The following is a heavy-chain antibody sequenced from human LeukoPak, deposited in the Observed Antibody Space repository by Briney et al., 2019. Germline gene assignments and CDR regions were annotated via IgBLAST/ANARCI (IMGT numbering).Heavy chain of an antibody. D-gene: IGHD6-13*01. Sequence: GGSLRLSCAASGFTFSSYSMSWVRQASGKGLEWVSAINAGGGTTYYTDSVKGRFTISRDNSKNTLYLQMNSLRAEDTAVYYCAKRIAAAGTNSFFDLWGRGTLVTVSS. CDR2: INAGGGTT. J-gene: IGHJ2*01. V-gene: IGHV3-23*01. CDR1: GFTFSSYS. CDR3: AKRIAAAGTNSFFDL.